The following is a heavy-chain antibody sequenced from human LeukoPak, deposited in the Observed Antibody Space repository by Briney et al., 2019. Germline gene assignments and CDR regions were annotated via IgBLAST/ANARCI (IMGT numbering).Heavy chain of an antibody. CDR3: ARARGDGYRRGGAFDI. Sequence: PSETLSLTCTVSGGSISSYYWSWIRQPPGKGLEWIGYIYYSGSTNYNPSLKSRVTISVDTSKNQFSLKLSSVTAADTAVYYCARARGDGYRRGGAFDIWGQGTMVTVSS. V-gene: IGHV4-59*12. CDR1: GGSISSYY. J-gene: IGHJ3*02. D-gene: IGHD5-24*01. CDR2: IYYSGST.